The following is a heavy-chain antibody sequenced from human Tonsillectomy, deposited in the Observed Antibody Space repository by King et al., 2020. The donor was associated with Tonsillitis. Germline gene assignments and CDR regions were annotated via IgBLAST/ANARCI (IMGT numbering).Heavy chain of an antibody. Sequence: VQLVESGGGVVRPGGSLRLSCAASGFTFDDYGMSWVRQAPGKGLEWVSGVTWNRGSTGYADSVKGRFTISRDNAKNSLYLQMNSLRAEDTALYFCASQGPRVGADDAFDIWGQGTMVTVSS. CDR2: VTWNRGST. D-gene: IGHD1-26*01. CDR1: GFTFDDYG. J-gene: IGHJ3*02. CDR3: ASQGPRVGADDAFDI. V-gene: IGHV3-20*04.